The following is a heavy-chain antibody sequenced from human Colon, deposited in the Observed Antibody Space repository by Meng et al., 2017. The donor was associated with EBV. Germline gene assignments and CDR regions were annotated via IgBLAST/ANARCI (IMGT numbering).Heavy chain of an antibody. CDR3: ARDGELVAGKKLDDY. D-gene: IGHD6-19*01. J-gene: IGHJ4*02. V-gene: IGHV3-53*01. CDR2: IYGGDNT. CDR1: GFTVSSNY. Sequence: VRLVGSGGGLSQLGGSLRLSCAASGFTVSSNYMSWVRQAPGKGLEWVSVIYGGDNTYYADSVKGRFTISRDNSKNTLYLQMNSLRVEDTAVYFCARDGELVAGKKLDDYWGQGTLVTVSS.